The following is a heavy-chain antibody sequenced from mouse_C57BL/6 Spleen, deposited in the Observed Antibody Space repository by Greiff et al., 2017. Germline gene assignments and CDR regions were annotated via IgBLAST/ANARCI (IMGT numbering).Heavy chain of an antibody. CDR3: ARGDYGRDWYFDV. D-gene: IGHD1-1*01. Sequence: QVQLQQSGAELVMPGASVKLSCKASGYTFTSYWMHWVKQRPGQGLEWIGEIDPSDSYTNYNQKFKGKSTLTVDKSSSTAYMQLSSLTSEDSAVYYCARGDYGRDWYFDVWGTGTTVTVSS. V-gene: IGHV1-69*01. CDR1: GYTFTSYW. J-gene: IGHJ1*03. CDR2: IDPSDSYT.